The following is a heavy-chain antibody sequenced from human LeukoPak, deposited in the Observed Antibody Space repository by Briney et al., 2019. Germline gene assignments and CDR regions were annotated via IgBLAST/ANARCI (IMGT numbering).Heavy chain of an antibody. CDR2: ISYDGSNK. Sequence: PGGSLRLSCAASGFTFSSYGMHWVRQAPGKGLEWVAVISYDGSNKYYADSVKGRFTISRDNSKNTLYLQMNSLRAEDTAVYYCAKLQQLVLDFDYWGQGTLVTVSS. J-gene: IGHJ4*02. CDR1: GFTFSSYG. V-gene: IGHV3-30*18. CDR3: AKLQQLVLDFDY. D-gene: IGHD6-13*01.